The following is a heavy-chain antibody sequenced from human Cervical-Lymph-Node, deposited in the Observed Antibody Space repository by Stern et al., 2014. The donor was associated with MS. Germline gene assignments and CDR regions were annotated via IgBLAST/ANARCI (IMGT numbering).Heavy chain of an antibody. CDR1: GHTFTGYY. CDR3: ARDPRLDYFGMDV. Sequence: QLVQSEAEVKKPGASVKVSCQASGHTFTGYYMQWVRQAPGQGLEWMGRIQPNTGDTNYAQKFQDRVTITRDTSITTAYMELSRLTSDDTAVYYCARDPRLDYFGMDVWGQGTTVIVSS. V-gene: IGHV1-2*06. J-gene: IGHJ6*02. CDR2: IQPNTGDT.